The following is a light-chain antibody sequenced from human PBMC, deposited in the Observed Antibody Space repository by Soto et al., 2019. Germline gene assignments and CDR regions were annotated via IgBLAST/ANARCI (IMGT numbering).Light chain of an antibody. J-gene: IGLJ1*01. CDR1: SSDVGGYHY. Sequence: QSVLTQPRSVSGSPGQSVTISCTGTSSDVGGYHYVSWYQQHPGKAPKLMIYDVSKRPSGVPDRFSGSKSGNTASLTISGLQAEDEADYYCCSYAGSYKGYVFGTGTKLNVL. V-gene: IGLV2-11*01. CDR3: CSYAGSYKGYV. CDR2: DVS.